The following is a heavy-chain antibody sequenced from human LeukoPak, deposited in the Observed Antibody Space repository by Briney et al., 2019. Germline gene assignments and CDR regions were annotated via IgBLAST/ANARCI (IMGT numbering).Heavy chain of an antibody. CDR3: ARGVYYYED. V-gene: IGHV3-7*01. CDR1: GFTFSESW. D-gene: IGHD3-22*01. Sequence: QPGGSLRLSCVASGFTFSESWMTWVRQAPGKGLEWVASIKHDEREEYYADSVKGRFAISRDNAKNSLYLQMNSLRAEDTAVYYCARGVYYYEDWGQGILVTVSS. J-gene: IGHJ4*02. CDR2: IKHDEREE.